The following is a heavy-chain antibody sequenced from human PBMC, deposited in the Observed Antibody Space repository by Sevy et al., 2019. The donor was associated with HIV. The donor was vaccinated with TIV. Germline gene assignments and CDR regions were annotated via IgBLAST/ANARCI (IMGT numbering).Heavy chain of an antibody. CDR2: ISWNSGSI. J-gene: IGHJ6*02. CDR1: GFTFDDYA. CDR3: AKDPVNRNYAYYYYGMDV. D-gene: IGHD4-4*01. V-gene: IGHV3-9*01. Sequence: SLRLSCAASGFTFDDYAMHWVRQAPGKGLEWVSGISWNSGSIGYADSVKGRFTISRDNAKNSLYLQMNSLRAEDTALYYCAKDPVNRNYAYYYYGMDVWGQGTTVTVSS.